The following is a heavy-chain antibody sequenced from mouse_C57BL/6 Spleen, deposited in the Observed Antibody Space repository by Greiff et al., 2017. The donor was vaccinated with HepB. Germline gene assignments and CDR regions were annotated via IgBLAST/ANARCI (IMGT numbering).Heavy chain of an antibody. CDR1: GYAFSSSW. CDR2: IYPGDGDT. CDR3: ATAQGAWFAY. J-gene: IGHJ3*01. Sequence: VQLQQSGPELVQPGASVKISCKASGYAFSSSWMNWVKQRPGKGLEWIGRIYPGDGDTNYNGKFKGKATLTADKSSSTAYMQLSSLTSEDSAVYFCATAQGAWFAYWGQGTLVTVSA. D-gene: IGHD3-2*02. V-gene: IGHV1-82*01.